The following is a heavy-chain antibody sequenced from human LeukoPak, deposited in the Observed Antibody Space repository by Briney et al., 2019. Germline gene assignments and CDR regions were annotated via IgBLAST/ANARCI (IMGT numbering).Heavy chain of an antibody. CDR3: ARDQTQIWFGEGLWYFDY. CDR1: GGTFSSYA. J-gene: IGHJ4*02. V-gene: IGHV1-18*01. CDR2: ISPYNGNT. D-gene: IGHD3-10*01. Sequence: ASVKVSSKASGGTFSSYAISWVRQAPGQGLEWMGWISPYNGNTKYAQKVQGRVTMTTDTSTSTAYMELRSLRSDDTAVYYCARDQTQIWFGEGLWYFDYWGQGTLVTVSS.